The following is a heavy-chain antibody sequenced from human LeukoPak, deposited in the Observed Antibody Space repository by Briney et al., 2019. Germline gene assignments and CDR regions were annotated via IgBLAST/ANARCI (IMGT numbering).Heavy chain of an antibody. CDR2: ISSSSSYI. Sequence: GGSLRLSCAASGFTFSSYSMNWVRQAPGKGLEWVSSISSSSSYIYYADLVKGRFTISRDNAKNSLYLQMNSLRAEDTAVYYCARVGLSDFWSGYYPKGLDYWGQGTLVTVSS. CDR3: ARVGLSDFWSGYYPKGLDY. CDR1: GFTFSSYS. V-gene: IGHV3-21*01. J-gene: IGHJ4*02. D-gene: IGHD3-3*01.